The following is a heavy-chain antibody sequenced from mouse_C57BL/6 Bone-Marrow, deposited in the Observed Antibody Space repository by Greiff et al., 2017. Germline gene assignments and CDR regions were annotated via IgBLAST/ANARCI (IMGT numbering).Heavy chain of an antibody. Sequence: VQLQQSGAELVKPGASVKLSCTASGFNIKDYYMHWVKQRTEQGLEWIGRIDPEDGETKYAPKFQGKATITADTSSNTAYMQLSSLTSEDSAIYFCARDYCGSIQFAYWGQGTLVTVSA. CDR2: IDPEDGET. D-gene: IGHD1-1*01. J-gene: IGHJ3*01. CDR1: GFNIKDYY. CDR3: ARDYCGSIQFAY. V-gene: IGHV14-2*01.